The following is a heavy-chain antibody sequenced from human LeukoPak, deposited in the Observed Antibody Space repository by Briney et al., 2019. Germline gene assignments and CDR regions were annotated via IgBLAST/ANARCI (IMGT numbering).Heavy chain of an antibody. CDR2: IIPIFGTA. D-gene: IGHD3-22*01. J-gene: IGHJ4*02. Sequence: GASVKVSCKASGGTFSSYAISWVRQAPGQGLEWMGGIIPIFGTANYAQKFQGRVTITADESTSTAYMELSSLRSEDTAVYYCARDGYDSSGYYHLPSDYWGQGALVTVSS. CDR1: GGTFSSYA. V-gene: IGHV1-69*13. CDR3: ARDGYDSSGYYHLPSDY.